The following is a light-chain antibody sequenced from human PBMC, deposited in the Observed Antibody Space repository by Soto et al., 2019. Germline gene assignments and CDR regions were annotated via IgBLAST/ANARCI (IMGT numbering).Light chain of an antibody. CDR2: GAS. CDR1: QNIDMY. CDR3: QHTFNSPPWT. J-gene: IGKJ1*01. Sequence: DIHMTQSPGSVSASVGDTVTITCRASQNIDMYLNWYQQKPGKAPRVLISGASNLQSGVPSRFSGSGSGTDFTLTISSLQSEDFASYFCQHTFNSPPWTFGQGTKVDIK. V-gene: IGKV1-39*01.